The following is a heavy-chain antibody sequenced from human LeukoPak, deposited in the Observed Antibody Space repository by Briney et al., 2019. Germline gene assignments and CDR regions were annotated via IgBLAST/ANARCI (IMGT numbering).Heavy chain of an antibody. CDR2: ITGSGSAT. Sequence: YPGGSLRLSCAASGFTFSFYEMNWVRQAPGMGLEWVSHITGSGSATYYADSVMGRFTISRDNGKNSVYLEMNSLRAEDTAVYHCARGASVAARPGFYYGMDVWGQGTTVTVSS. D-gene: IGHD6-6*01. J-gene: IGHJ6*02. CDR1: GFTFSFYE. V-gene: IGHV3-48*03. CDR3: ARGASVAARPGFYYGMDV.